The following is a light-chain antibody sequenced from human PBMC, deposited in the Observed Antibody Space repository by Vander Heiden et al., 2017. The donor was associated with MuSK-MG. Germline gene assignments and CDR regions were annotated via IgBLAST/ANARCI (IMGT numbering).Light chain of an antibody. J-gene: IGLJ2*01. Sequence: TANITCSGDKLGDKYACWYQQKPGQSPVLVIYQDSKRPSGIPERFSGRNRHTTATLDWSGTVGTDDADYYCVTCDSSFGVFGGGTKLTVL. CDR3: VTCDSSFGV. V-gene: IGLV3-1*01. CDR2: QDS. CDR1: KLGDKY.